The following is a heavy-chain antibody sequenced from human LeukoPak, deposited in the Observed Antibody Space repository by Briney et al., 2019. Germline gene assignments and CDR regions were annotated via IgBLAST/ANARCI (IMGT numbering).Heavy chain of an antibody. V-gene: IGHV3-33*01. CDR2: IWYDGSNK. CDR3: ARDAIRHDYGADY. CDR1: GFTFSSYG. D-gene: IGHD4-17*01. J-gene: IGHJ4*02. Sequence: GRSLRLSCAASGFTFSSYGMHWVRQAPGKGLEWVAVIWYDGSNKCYADSVKGRFTISRDNSKNTLYLQMNSLRAEDTAVYYCARDAIRHDYGADYWGQGTLVTVSS.